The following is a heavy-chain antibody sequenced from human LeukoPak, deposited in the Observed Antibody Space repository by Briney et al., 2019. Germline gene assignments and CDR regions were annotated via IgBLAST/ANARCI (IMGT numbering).Heavy chain of an antibody. D-gene: IGHD3-22*01. CDR2: ISSSSSYI. V-gene: IGHV3-21*01. J-gene: IGHJ3*02. CDR3: ARDRYYYDSSGEDAFDI. CDR1: GFTFSSYS. Sequence: GGSLRLSCAASGFTFSSYSMNWVRQAPGKGLEWVSSISSSSSYIYYADSVTGRFTISRDNAKNSLYLQMNSLRAEDTAVYYCARDRYYYDSSGEDAFDIWGQGTMVTVSS.